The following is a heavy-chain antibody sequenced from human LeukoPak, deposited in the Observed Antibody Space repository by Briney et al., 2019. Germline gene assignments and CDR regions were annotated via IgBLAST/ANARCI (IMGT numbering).Heavy chain of an antibody. Sequence: GASVKVSCKASGYTFTSYDINWVRQATGQGLEWMGWMNPNSGNTGYAQKFQGRVTMTRNTSISTAYMELSSLRSEDTAVYYCARGRGFGELFAPYFDFWGQGTPVTVSS. D-gene: IGHD3-10*01. J-gene: IGHJ4*02. CDR2: MNPNSGNT. CDR3: ARGRGFGELFAPYFDF. V-gene: IGHV1-8*01. CDR1: GYTFTSYD.